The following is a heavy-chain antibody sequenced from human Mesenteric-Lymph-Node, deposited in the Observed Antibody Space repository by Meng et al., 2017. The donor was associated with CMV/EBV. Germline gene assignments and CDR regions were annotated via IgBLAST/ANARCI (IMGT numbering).Heavy chain of an antibody. Sequence: ASVKVSCKASGYTFTGYYMHWVRQAPGQGLEWMGWINPNSGGTNYAQKFQGRVTMTRDTSISTAYMELRSLRSDDTAVYYCARGDCSSTSCESTSLGDDYWGQGTLVTVSS. CDR3: ARGDCSSTSCESTSLGDDY. CDR1: GYTFTGYY. V-gene: IGHV1-2*02. D-gene: IGHD2-2*01. J-gene: IGHJ4*02. CDR2: INPNSGGT.